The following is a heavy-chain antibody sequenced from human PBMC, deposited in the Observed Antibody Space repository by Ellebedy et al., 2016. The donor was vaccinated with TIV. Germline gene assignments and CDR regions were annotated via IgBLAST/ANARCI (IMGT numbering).Heavy chain of an antibody. CDR3: AKSLHYSSSSFFDF. Sequence: SETLSLXXAVYSGSFGGYYWSWIRQSPGKGLEWIGEINHSGSTNYNPSLKSRVTVSVDTSKNQFSLKLSSVTAADTAVYYCAKSLHYSSSSFFDFWGQGTLVTVSS. CDR1: SGSFGGYY. D-gene: IGHD6-6*01. V-gene: IGHV4-34*01. J-gene: IGHJ4*02. CDR2: INHSGST.